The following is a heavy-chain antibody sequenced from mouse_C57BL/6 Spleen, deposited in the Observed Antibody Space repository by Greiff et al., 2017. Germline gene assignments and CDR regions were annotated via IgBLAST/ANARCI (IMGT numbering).Heavy chain of an antibody. CDR3: ARVNSSHYAMDY. CDR2: IRNKANGYTT. Sequence: DVKLVESGGGLVQPGGSLSLSCAASGFTFTDYYMSWVRQPPGKALEWLGFIRNKANGYTTEYSASVKGRFTISRDNSQSILYLQMNALRAEDSATYYCARVNSSHYAMDYWGQGTSVTVSS. V-gene: IGHV7-3*01. CDR1: GFTFTDYY. D-gene: IGHD3-2*02. J-gene: IGHJ4*01.